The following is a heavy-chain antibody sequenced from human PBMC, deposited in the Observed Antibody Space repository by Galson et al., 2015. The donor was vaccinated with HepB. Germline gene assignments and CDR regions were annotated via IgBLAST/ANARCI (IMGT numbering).Heavy chain of an antibody. Sequence: SLRLSCAASGFTFRNYAMHWVRQAPGKGLEWVSSISSSNGFIYYADSVKGRFTISRDNAKSSLFLHMNSLRAEDTAVYYCARDPTGTDYYGLEVWGQGTTVSVSS. CDR2: ISSSNGFI. J-gene: IGHJ6*02. V-gene: IGHV3-21*01. CDR3: ARDPTGTDYYGLEV. D-gene: IGHD1-1*01. CDR1: GFTFRNYA.